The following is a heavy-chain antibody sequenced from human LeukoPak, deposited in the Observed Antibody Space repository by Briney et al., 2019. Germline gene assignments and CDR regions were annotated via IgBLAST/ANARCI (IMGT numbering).Heavy chain of an antibody. D-gene: IGHD6-13*01. CDR3: ARVAAAGTSRRMVWFDP. CDR1: GGSFSGYY. V-gene: IGHV4-34*01. CDR2: INHSGST. Sequence: SETLSLTCAVYGGSFSGYYWSWIRQPPGKGLEWIGEINHSGSTNYNPSLKSRVTISVDTSKNQFSLKLSSVTAADTAVYYCARVAAAGTSRRMVWFDPWGQGTLVTVSS. J-gene: IGHJ5*02.